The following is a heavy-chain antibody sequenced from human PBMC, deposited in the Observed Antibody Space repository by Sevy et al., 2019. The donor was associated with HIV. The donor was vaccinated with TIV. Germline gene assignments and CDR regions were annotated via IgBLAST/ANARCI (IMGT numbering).Heavy chain of an antibody. Sequence: SETLSLTCTVSGGSISSYYWSWIRQPAGKGLEWIGRIYTSGSTNYNPSLKSRVTMSVDTSKNQFSLKLSSVTAADTAVYYCARDRDLYQLLWYGVWFDPWGQGTLVTVSS. J-gene: IGHJ5*02. CDR3: ARDRDLYQLLWYGVWFDP. CDR1: GGSISSYY. CDR2: IYTSGST. D-gene: IGHD2-2*01. V-gene: IGHV4-4*07.